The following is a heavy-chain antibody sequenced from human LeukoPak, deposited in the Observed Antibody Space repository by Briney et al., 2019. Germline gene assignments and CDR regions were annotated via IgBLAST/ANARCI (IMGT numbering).Heavy chain of an antibody. V-gene: IGHV3-23*01. CDR1: GFTFSSYG. D-gene: IGHD6-19*01. Sequence: GGSLRLFCAASGFTFSSYGMSWVRQAPGKGLEWVSTISGSAYNTYYADSVKGRFTISRDNSKNTLYLQMNSLRAEDTAVYYCAKDPDTGIAVAGPDYWGQGTLVTVSS. CDR2: ISGSAYNT. CDR3: AKDPDTGIAVAGPDY. J-gene: IGHJ4*02.